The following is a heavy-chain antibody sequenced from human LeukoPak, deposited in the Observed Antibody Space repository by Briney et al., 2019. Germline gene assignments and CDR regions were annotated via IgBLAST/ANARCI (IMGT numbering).Heavy chain of an antibody. J-gene: IGHJ2*01. D-gene: IGHD1-26*01. CDR2: MSSSGSP. CDR1: GGSISNYF. V-gene: IGHV4-59*01. Sequence: SETLSLTCTVSGGSISNYFWSWIRQPPGKGLEWIGYMSSSGSPNYNPSLKRRVTIYVDTSNNQFSLKLLSVTAADTAVYYCARRGPNSGSYSHFDLWGRGTLVTVSS. CDR3: ARRGPNSGSYSHFDL.